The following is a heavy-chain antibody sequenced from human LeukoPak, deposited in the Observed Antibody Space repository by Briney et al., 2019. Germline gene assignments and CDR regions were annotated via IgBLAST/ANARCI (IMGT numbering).Heavy chain of an antibody. CDR1: EYIFTTDY. V-gene: IGHV1-46*01. CDR3: ARDAGSSGGFDS. CDR2: INPSGGST. D-gene: IGHD6-19*01. Sequence: ASVKVSCKASEYIFTTDYIHWVRQAPGQGLEWMGIINPSGGSTSYAQKFQGRVTMTRDTSTSTVYMELSSLRSEDTAVYYCARDAGSSGGFDSWGQGTLVTVSS. J-gene: IGHJ5*01.